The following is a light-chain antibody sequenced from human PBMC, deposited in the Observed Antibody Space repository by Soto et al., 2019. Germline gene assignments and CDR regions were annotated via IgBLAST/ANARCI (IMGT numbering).Light chain of an antibody. CDR3: QHSHSAPLT. CDR1: RSISSH. CDR2: AAS. V-gene: IGKV1-39*01. J-gene: IGKJ4*01. Sequence: DIQMTQSPSSLSASVGDRVTITCRASRSISSHLNWYQQKPGKAPKLLICAASTLLSGVPSRFSGSGSGTDFTLTISSLQPEDFATYSCQHSHSAPLTFGGGTKVDIK.